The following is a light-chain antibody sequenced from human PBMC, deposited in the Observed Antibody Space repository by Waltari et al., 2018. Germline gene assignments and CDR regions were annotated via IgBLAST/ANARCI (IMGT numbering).Light chain of an antibody. J-gene: IGLJ2*01. CDR1: NLGNKY. CDR2: EHT. Sequence: SYELTPPPSVSASPGPAASITCSGDNLGNKYTSWYQQKPGQSPVVVIYEHTRRPSGIPERFSGSTSGNTATLTISGTQAMDEADYYCQAWDRSTHVVFGGGTKLTVL. CDR3: QAWDRSTHVV. V-gene: IGLV3-1*01.